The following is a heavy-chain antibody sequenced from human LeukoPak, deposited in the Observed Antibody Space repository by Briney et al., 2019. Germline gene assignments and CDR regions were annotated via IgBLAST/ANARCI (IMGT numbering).Heavy chain of an antibody. J-gene: IGHJ6*02. V-gene: IGHV1-2*02. CDR3: ARADFYYDSSGTHQDRYGMDV. CDR2: INPNSGGT. Sequence: GASVKVSCKASGYTFTGYYMHWVRQAPGQGLEWMGWINPNSGGTNYAQKFQVRVTMTSDTSISTAYMALSRLRFDDTAVYYCARADFYYDSSGTHQDRYGMDVWGQGTTVTVSS. CDR1: GYTFTGYY. D-gene: IGHD3-22*01.